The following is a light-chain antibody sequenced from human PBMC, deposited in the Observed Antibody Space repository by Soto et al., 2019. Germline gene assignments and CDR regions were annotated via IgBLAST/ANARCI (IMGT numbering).Light chain of an antibody. Sequence: EIVLTQSPGTLSLSPGERATLSCRASQSVSSSYLAWYQQKPGQAPRLLIYGTSSRATAIPDRFSGSGSGTEFTLTISRLEPEDFALYYCQQYGSSSWTFGQGTKGEIK. J-gene: IGKJ1*01. CDR3: QQYGSSSWT. CDR2: GTS. V-gene: IGKV3-20*01. CDR1: QSVSSSY.